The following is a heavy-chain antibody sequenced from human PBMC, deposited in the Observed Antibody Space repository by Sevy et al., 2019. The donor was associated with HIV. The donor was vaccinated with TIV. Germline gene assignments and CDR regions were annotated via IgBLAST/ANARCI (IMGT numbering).Heavy chain of an antibody. Sequence: GGSLRLSCAASGFTFGNYWMHWVRQAPGKGLVWISRINNDGSNTNYADSVKGRFTTSRDNAKNTLYLQMNSLRAEDTAVYYCARDYTPYYDFWSGYYDWFDPWGQGTLVTVSS. CDR3: ARDYTPYYDFWSGYYDWFDP. D-gene: IGHD3-3*01. CDR1: GFTFGNYW. V-gene: IGHV3-74*01. CDR2: INNDGSNT. J-gene: IGHJ5*02.